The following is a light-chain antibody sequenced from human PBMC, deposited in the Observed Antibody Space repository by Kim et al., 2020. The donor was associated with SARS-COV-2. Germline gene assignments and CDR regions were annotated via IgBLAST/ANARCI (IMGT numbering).Light chain of an antibody. CDR1: KLGDKY. CDR2: QDS. Sequence: SVSPGQTASITCSGDKLGDKYACWYQQKPGQYPVLVIYQDSKRPSGIPERFSGSNSGNTATLTICGTQAMDEADYYCQAWDSSTVVFGGGTQLTVL. CDR3: QAWDSSTVV. V-gene: IGLV3-1*01. J-gene: IGLJ2*01.